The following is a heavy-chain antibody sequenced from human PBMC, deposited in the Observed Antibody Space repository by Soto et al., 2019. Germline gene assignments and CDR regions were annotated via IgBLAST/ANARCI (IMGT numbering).Heavy chain of an antibody. D-gene: IGHD2-8*01. CDR3: AKDRQPDGLWPFDH. CDR1: GFTFSTYA. Sequence: VQLLESGGGLVQPGGSLRLSCAASGFTFSTYAMSWVRQAPGKGLEWVSGIVGNGGGISYADSVKGRFTISRDNSNNMLYLQMHNLRAEDTAIYYCAKDRQPDGLWPFDHWGQGTLLTVSS. CDR2: IVGNGGGI. J-gene: IGHJ4*02. V-gene: IGHV3-23*01.